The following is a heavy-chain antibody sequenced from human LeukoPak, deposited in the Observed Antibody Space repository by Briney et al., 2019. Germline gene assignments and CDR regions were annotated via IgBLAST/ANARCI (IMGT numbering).Heavy chain of an antibody. CDR3: ARLGVVTANY. CDR1: GGSPNSSNYH. Sequence: PSETLSLTCTVSGGSPNSSNYHWGWIPQPPGRGLEWIGSISFSGSTYYNQALKSRVTMSVDTSNNQFSLELSSVTAADTAVYYCARLGVVTANYWGEGILVTVSS. CDR2: ISFSGST. V-gene: IGHV4-39*01. J-gene: IGHJ4*02. D-gene: IGHD2-21*02.